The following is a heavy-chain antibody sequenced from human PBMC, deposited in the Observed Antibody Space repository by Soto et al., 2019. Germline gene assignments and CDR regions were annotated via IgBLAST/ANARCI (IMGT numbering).Heavy chain of an antibody. CDR3: AGIAAAGTSFDY. CDR1: GYTFTSYY. V-gene: IGHV1-46*01. J-gene: IGHJ4*02. CDR2: INPSGGST. D-gene: IGHD6-13*01. Sequence: ASVKVSCKASGYTFTSYYMHWVRQAPGQGLEWMGIINPSGGSTSYAQKFQGRVTMTRDTSTSTVYMELSSLRSEDTAVYYCAGIAAAGTSFDYWGQRTLVTVSS.